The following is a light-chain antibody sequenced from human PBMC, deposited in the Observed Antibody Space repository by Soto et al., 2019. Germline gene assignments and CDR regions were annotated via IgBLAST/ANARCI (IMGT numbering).Light chain of an antibody. CDR2: RTS. Sequence: EIVMTQSPATLSVSPGDRATLSCRASQSISSNLAWYQQKPGQAPRLLMFRTSSRATGFPARFSGSGSGTEFTLEISRVETDDVGIYYCMQSTQLPPTFGQGTRLEIK. V-gene: IGKV3-15*01. CDR3: MQSTQLPPT. J-gene: IGKJ5*01. CDR1: QSISSN.